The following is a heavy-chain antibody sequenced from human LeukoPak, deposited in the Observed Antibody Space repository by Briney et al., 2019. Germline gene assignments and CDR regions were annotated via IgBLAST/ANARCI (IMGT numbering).Heavy chain of an antibody. D-gene: IGHD5-24*01. CDR2: IGWDSNSI. CDR3: SKAMAAPGAFDI. J-gene: IGHJ3*02. CDR1: GFTFDESA. V-gene: IGHV3-9*01. Sequence: GRSLRLSCAASGFTFDESAMHWVRQAPGKGLEWVSGIGWDSNSIIYADSVKDRFTISRDNAKNSLYLQMNSLRIEDTALYYCSKAMAAPGAFDIWGRGTVVTVSS.